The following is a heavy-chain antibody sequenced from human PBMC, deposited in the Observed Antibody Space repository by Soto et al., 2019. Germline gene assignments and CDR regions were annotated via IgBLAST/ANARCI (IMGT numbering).Heavy chain of an antibody. CDR1: GFTFSSYE. Sequence: GGSLRLSCAASGFTFSSYEMNWVRQAPGKGLEWVSYISSSGSTIYYADSVKGRFTISRDNAKNSLYLQMNSLRAEDTAVYYCARDWGIAVAGTGYYYYGMDVCGQGTTVTVSS. V-gene: IGHV3-48*03. J-gene: IGHJ6*02. CDR3: ARDWGIAVAGTGYYYYGMDV. CDR2: ISSSGSTI. D-gene: IGHD6-19*01.